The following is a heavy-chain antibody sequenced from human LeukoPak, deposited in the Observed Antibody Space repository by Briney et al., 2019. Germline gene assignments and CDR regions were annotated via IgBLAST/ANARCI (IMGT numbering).Heavy chain of an antibody. J-gene: IGHJ3*02. CDR1: GGSISSGGYS. V-gene: IGHV4-30-2*01. Sequence: SQTLSLTCAVSGGSISSGGYSWSWIRQPPGKGLEWIGYIYHSGSTYYNPSLKSRVTISVDRSKNQFSLKLSSVPAADTAVYYCDRGWDIVVVTAIPGRPYAFDIWGQGTMVTVSS. CDR2: IYHSGST. D-gene: IGHD2-21*02. CDR3: DRGWDIVVVTAIPGRPYAFDI.